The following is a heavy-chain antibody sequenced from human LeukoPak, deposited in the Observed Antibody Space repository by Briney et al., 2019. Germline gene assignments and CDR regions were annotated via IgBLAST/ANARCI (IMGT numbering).Heavy chain of an antibody. Sequence: PGGSLRLSCAASGFTFSSYGMHWVRQAPGKGLEWVAFIRYDGSNKYYADSVKGRFTISRDNSKNTLYLQMNSLRAEDTAVYYCAKDLWPVVVAATSQDYWGQGTLVTVSS. J-gene: IGHJ4*02. CDR1: GFTFSSYG. CDR3: AKDLWPVVVAATSQDY. V-gene: IGHV3-30*02. CDR2: IRYDGSNK. D-gene: IGHD2-15*01.